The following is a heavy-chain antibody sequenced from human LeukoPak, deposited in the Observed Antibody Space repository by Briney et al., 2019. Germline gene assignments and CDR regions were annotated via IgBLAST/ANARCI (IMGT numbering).Heavy chain of an antibody. V-gene: IGHV1-46*01. CDR3: ARDGVLRYFDWPNRGGWFDP. CDR2: INPSGGST. Sequence: ASVKVSCKTSGDIFTGFYMHWVRQAPGQGLEWMGIINPSGGSTSYAQKFQGRVTMTRDTSKSTVYMELSSLRSEDTAVYYCARDGVLRYFDWPNRGGWFDPWGQGTLVTVSS. CDR1: GDIFTGFY. D-gene: IGHD3-9*01. J-gene: IGHJ5*02.